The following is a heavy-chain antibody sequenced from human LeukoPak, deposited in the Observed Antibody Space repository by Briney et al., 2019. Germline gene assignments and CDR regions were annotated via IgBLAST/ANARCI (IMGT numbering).Heavy chain of an antibody. V-gene: IGHV4-39*07. J-gene: IGHJ5*02. CDR3: ARDPKGVGAWDWFDP. D-gene: IGHD1-26*01. Sequence: ASETLSLTCTVSGCSISSSSYYWGWIRQPPGKGLEWIGSIYYSGSTYYNPSLKSRVTISVDTSKNQFSLKLSSVTAADTAVYYCARDPKGVGAWDWFDPWGQGTLVTVSS. CDR1: GCSISSSSYY. CDR2: IYYSGST.